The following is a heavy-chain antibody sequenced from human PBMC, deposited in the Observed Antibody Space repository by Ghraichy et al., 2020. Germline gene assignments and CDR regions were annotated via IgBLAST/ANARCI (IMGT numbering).Heavy chain of an antibody. D-gene: IGHD3-9*01. CDR1: GYTFTSYD. CDR2: MNPNSGNT. V-gene: IGHV1-8*01. Sequence: ASVKVSCKASGYTFTSYDINWVRQATGQGLEWMGWMNPNSGNTGYAQKFQGRVTMTRNTSISTAYMELSSLRSEDTAVYYCARWLGGYFDWLLPYYYYYYGMDVWGQGTTVTVSS. CDR3: ARWLGGYFDWLLPYYYYYYGMDV. J-gene: IGHJ6*02.